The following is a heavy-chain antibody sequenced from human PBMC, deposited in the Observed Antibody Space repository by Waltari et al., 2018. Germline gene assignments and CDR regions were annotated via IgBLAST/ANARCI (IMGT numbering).Heavy chain of an antibody. CDR2: IFYSGAT. J-gene: IGHJ2*01. D-gene: IGHD3-22*01. Sequence: QVQLRESGPGLVKPSETLDLTCTVSGGSISSVAYYWGWVRQPPGKGLEFIASIFYSGATYYNPSLESRVTISVDTSKNQFSLELTSVTDADTAVYYCARQDYYYVKGYFDLWGRGTLVTVSS. CDR1: GGSISSVAYY. CDR3: ARQDYYYVKGYFDL. V-gene: IGHV4-39*01.